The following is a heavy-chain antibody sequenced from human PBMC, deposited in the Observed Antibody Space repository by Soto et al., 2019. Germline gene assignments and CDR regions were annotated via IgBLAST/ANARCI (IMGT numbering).Heavy chain of an antibody. Sequence: QVQLQESGPGLVKPSETLSLTCTVSGGSISSDYWSWIRQPPGKRLEWIGYIYYSGHTNYNPSLKSRVTISVDRSKNQFSLELRSVTAADTAVYYCARDSVGSGYDWGQGTLVTVSS. D-gene: IGHD5-12*01. V-gene: IGHV4-59*01. CDR3: ARDSVGSGYD. CDR1: GGSISSDY. CDR2: IYYSGHT. J-gene: IGHJ4*02.